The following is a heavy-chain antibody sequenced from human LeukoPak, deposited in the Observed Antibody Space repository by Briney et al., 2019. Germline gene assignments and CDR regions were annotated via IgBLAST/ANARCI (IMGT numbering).Heavy chain of an antibody. V-gene: IGHV3-33*08. CDR3: ARDRNSFDH. Sequence: PGGSLRLSCAASGFTVSSNYMSWVRQAPGKGLEWVATIWYDGTIKYYADSVKGRFTISRDSSKNMVYLQMNSLRAEDTAVYYCARDRNSFDHWGQGTLVTVSS. D-gene: IGHD1-14*01. CDR2: IWYDGTIK. J-gene: IGHJ4*02. CDR1: GFTVSSNY.